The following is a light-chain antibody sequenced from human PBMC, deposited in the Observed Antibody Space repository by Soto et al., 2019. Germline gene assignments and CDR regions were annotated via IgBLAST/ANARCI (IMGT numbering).Light chain of an antibody. J-gene: IGLJ2*01. CDR1: ISDVGGYNY. CDR2: EVS. Sequence: QSALTQPASVSGSPGQSITISCTGTISDVGGYNYVSWYQQHPGKAPKLMIYEVSKRPSGVSNRFSGSKSGNTASLTISGLQAEDEADYYCSSYTSSSTLVFGGGTQLTVL. CDR3: SSYTSSSTLV. V-gene: IGLV2-14*01.